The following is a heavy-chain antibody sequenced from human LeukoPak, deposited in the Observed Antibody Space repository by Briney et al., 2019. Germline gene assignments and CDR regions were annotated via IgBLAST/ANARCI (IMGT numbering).Heavy chain of an antibody. V-gene: IGHV4-59*12. CDR3: ARVGGYSGSYPFDY. CDR2: IYYSGST. CDR1: GGSISSYY. D-gene: IGHD1-26*01. J-gene: IGHJ4*02. Sequence: PSETLSLTCTVSGGSISSYYWSWIRQPPGKGLEWIGYIYYSGSTNYNPSLKSRVTISVDTSKNQFSLKLSSVTAADTAVYYCARVGGYSGSYPFDYWGQGTLVTVSS.